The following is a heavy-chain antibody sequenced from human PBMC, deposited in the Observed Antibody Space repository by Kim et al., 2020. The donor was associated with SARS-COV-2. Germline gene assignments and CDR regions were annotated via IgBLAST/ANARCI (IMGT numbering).Heavy chain of an antibody. CDR2: IYYSGST. J-gene: IGHJ4*02. V-gene: IGHV4-59*01. Sequence: SETLSLTCTVSGGSISSYYWSWIRQPPGKGLEWIGYIYYSGSTNYNPSLKSRVTISVDTSKNQFSLKLSSVTAADTAVYYCARSLYLHAHDYWGQGTLVTVSS. CDR1: GGSISSYY. CDR3: ARSLYLHAHDY.